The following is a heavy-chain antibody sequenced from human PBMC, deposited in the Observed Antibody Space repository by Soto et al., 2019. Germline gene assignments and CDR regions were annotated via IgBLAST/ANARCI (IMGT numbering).Heavy chain of an antibody. J-gene: IGHJ4*02. CDR3: ARPGGSSSWYIDY. V-gene: IGHV3-21*01. D-gene: IGHD6-13*01. CDR2: ISSSSSYI. CDR1: GFTFSSYS. Sequence: GGSLRLSCAASGFTFSSYSMNWVRQAPGKGLEWVSSISSSSSYIYYADSVKGRFTISRDNAKNSLYLQMNSLRAEDTAVYYCARPGGSSSWYIDYWGQGTLVTVSS.